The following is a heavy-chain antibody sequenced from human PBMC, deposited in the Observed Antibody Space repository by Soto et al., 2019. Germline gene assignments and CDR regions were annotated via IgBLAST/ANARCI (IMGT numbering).Heavy chain of an antibody. CDR3: ARDLESRLWFGDAFDI. CDR2: ISAYNGNT. V-gene: IGHV1-18*01. J-gene: IGHJ3*02. Sequence: SVRVSCRASGYTCTSYGISWVRKAPGQGLEWMGWISAYNGNTNYAQKLQGRVTMTTDTSTSTAYMGLRSLRSDDTAVYYCARDLESRLWFGDAFDIWGQGTMVTVSS. D-gene: IGHD3-10*01. CDR1: GYTCTSYG.